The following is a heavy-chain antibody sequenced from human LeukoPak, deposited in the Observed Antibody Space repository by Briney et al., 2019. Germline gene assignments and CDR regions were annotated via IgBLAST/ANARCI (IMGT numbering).Heavy chain of an antibody. CDR2: LSYTGKT. D-gene: IGHD2/OR15-2a*01. CDR1: GASFSSSH. V-gene: IGHV4-59*01. Sequence: PSETLSLTCGVSGASFSSSHWNWIRQFPGKGLEWIGCLSYTGKTDYNPALTGRAVISLGTSNNQVSLKLRSVSTADTAIYYCSEGYFEPFDHWGQGTLVTVSS. J-gene: IGHJ4*02. CDR3: SEGYFEPFDH.